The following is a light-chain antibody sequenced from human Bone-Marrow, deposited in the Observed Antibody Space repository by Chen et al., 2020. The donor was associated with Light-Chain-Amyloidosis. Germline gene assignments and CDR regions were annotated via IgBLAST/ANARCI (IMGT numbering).Light chain of an antibody. V-gene: IGKV3-15*01. CDR1: QSVSSN. Sequence: EIVMPQSPASLSVSPGERATLSCRASQSVSSNLAWYQQKPGQAPRLLIYGASTRATGIPARFSGSGSGTEFTLTISSLQSEDFAVYYCQQYNNWPPYTFGQGIKLEIK. CDR3: QQYNNWPPYT. CDR2: GAS. J-gene: IGKJ2*01.